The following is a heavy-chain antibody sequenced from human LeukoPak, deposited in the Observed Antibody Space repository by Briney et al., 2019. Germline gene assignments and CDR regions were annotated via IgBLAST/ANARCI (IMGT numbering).Heavy chain of an antibody. J-gene: IGHJ4*02. Sequence: SVKVSCKASGGTFSSYAISWVRQARGQGLEWMGRIIPIFGTANYAQKFQGRVTITMDESTSTAYMELSSLRSEDTAVYYCARELYYYDSSGYFDYWGQGTLVTVSS. D-gene: IGHD3-22*01. CDR3: ARELYYYDSSGYFDY. V-gene: IGHV1-69*05. CDR1: GGTFSSYA. CDR2: IIPIFGTA.